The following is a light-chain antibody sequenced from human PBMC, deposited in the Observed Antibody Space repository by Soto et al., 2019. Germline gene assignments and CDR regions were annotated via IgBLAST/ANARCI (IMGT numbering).Light chain of an antibody. CDR2: SNN. CDR1: SSNIGSKT. CDR3: AAWDDSLNGVV. J-gene: IGLJ2*01. Sequence: QAVATQPPSASGTPGQRVTISCSGSSSNIGSKTVNWYQQLPGTAPKLLIYSNNQRPSGVPDRFSGSKSGTSASLAISGLQSEDEADYYCAAWDDSLNGVVFGGGTKLTVL. V-gene: IGLV1-44*01.